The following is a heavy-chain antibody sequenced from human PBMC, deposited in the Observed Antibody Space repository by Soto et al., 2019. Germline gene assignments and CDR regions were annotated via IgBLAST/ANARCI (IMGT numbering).Heavy chain of an antibody. CDR1: GYTFTSYA. CDR3: GRGPGGGASRGDY. D-gene: IGHD2-2*01. CDR2: INAGNGNT. Sequence: QVQLVQSGAEEKKPGASVKVSCKASGYTFTSYAMHWVRQAPGQRLEWMGWINAGNGNTKYSQKFQGRVTITRDTSASTAQMELSSLRSEDTGVYFLGRGPGGGASRGDYWGQGTLVTVSS. J-gene: IGHJ4*02. V-gene: IGHV1-3*05.